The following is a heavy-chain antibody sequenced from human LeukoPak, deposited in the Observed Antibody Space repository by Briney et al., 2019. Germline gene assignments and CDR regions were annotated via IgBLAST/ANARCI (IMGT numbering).Heavy chain of an antibody. CDR3: AREGSIAARPLDY. V-gene: IGHV1-2*02. Sequence: ASVKVSCKASGYTFTGYYMHWVRQAPGQGLEGMGWINPNSGCTNYAQKFQGRVTMTRDTSISTAYMELSRLRSDDTAVYYCAREGSIAARPLDYWGQGTLVTVSS. CDR1: GYTFTGYY. CDR2: INPNSGCT. J-gene: IGHJ4*02. D-gene: IGHD6-6*01.